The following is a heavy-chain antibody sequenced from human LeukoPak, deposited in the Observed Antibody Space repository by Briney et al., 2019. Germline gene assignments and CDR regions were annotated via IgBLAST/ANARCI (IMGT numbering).Heavy chain of an antibody. D-gene: IGHD1-26*01. V-gene: IGHV4-39*01. CDR2: VYTTGST. CDR3: ARRPRSSGSNDGPSGLDY. J-gene: IGHJ4*02. CDR1: GGSITSDSFY. Sequence: SDTLPLTCTVSGGSITSDSFYWGWIRQPPGTGPQWIGSVYTTGSTYYSPSLKSRVTITVDTSKNQFSLRLSSVSAADTAVYYCARRPRSSGSNDGPSGLDYWGQGTLVTVSP.